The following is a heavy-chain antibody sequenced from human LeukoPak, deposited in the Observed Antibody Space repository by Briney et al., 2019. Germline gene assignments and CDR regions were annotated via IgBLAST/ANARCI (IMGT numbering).Heavy chain of an antibody. CDR2: INPSGGST. CDR1: GYTFTSYY. J-gene: IGHJ4*02. V-gene: IGHV1-46*01. CDR3: AAEYGSGKTYDY. Sequence: ASVKVSCKASGYTFTSYYMHWVRQAPGQGLEWMGIINPSGGSTSYAQKFQGRVTMTRDMSTSTVYMELSSLGSEDTAVYYCAAEYGSGKTYDYWGQGTLVTVSS. D-gene: IGHD3-10*01.